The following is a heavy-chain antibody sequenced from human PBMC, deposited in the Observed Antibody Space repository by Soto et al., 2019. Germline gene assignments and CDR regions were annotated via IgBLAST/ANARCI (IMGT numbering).Heavy chain of an antibody. D-gene: IGHD4-4*01. CDR1: GYPFSDFY. Sequence: ASVRVPLKASGYPFSDFYIHWVRQAPGQGLEWMGWINPNGGGTYYTQEFQGRVTMTRDTSITTAYMELSRLRSDDTALYYCARVKDYSNAMDVWGQGTTVTVSS. CDR3: ARVKDYSNAMDV. V-gene: IGHV1-2*02. J-gene: IGHJ6*02. CDR2: INPNGGGT.